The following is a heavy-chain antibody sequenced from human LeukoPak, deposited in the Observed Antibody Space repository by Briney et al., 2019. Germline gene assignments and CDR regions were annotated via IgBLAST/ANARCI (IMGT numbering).Heavy chain of an antibody. CDR2: ISIFSPTI. J-gene: IGHJ4*02. V-gene: IGHV3-48*01. D-gene: IGHD1-26*01. CDR1: GFTFSSYH. CDR3: ARTNERELDY. Sequence: GGSLRLSCAASGFTFSSYHMNWVRQAPGKGLEWVSCISIFSPTIYYADSVKGRFTISRDDANSLVYLQMNSLRAEDTAVYYCARTNERELDYWGQGTLVTVSS.